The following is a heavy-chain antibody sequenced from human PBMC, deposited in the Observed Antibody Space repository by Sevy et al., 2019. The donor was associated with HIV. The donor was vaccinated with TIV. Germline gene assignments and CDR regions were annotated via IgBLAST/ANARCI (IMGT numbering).Heavy chain of an antibody. Sequence: APVKVSCKTSGGTFSGYSISWLRQAPGQGLEWMGGIIAISGTTNYLQRFQGRITITADVSTRTVYMELCSLRIEDTAIYFCARDRDRGYFDPWGQGTLVTVSS. D-gene: IGHD6-13*01. CDR2: IIAISGTT. CDR1: GGTFSGYS. J-gene: IGHJ5*02. V-gene: IGHV1-69*13. CDR3: ARDRDRGYFDP.